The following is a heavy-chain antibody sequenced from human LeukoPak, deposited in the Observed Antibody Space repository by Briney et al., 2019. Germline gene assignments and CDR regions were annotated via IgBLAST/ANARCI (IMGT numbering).Heavy chain of an antibody. D-gene: IGHD4-11*01. CDR3: ARDPGITTTLLGYYYMDV. V-gene: IGHV1-18*01. CDR1: GYTFTSYG. CDR2: ISAYNGNT. Sequence: ASVKVSCKASGYTFTSYGISWVRQAPGQGLEWMGWISAYNGNTNYAQKLQGRVTMTTDTSTSTAYMELRSLRSDDTAVYYCARDPGITTTLLGYYYMDVWGKGTTVTVSS. J-gene: IGHJ6*03.